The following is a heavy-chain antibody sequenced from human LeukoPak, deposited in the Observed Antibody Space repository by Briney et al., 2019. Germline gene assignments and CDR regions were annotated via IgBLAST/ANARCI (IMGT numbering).Heavy chain of an antibody. J-gene: IGHJ4*02. D-gene: IGHD6-19*01. V-gene: IGHV4-39*01. CDR3: ARHASYSSGWYNY. Sequence: SETLSLTRTVSGGSISSSSYHWGWIRQPPGKGLEWIGSIYYSGSTYYNPSLKSRVTISVDTSKNQFSLKLSSVTAADTAVYYCARHASYSSGWYNYWGQGTLVTVSS. CDR1: GGSISSSSYH. CDR2: IYYSGST.